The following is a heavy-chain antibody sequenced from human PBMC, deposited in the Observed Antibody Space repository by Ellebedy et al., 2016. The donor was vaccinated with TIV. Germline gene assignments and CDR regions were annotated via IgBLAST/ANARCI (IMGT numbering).Heavy chain of an antibody. D-gene: IGHD6-13*01. V-gene: IGHV5-51*01. Sequence: GESLKISCKGSGYTFTNYWIGWVRQMPGKGLEWMGIIYPCDSDTRYSPSFQGPVNISADKSMRTAYLQWSSLKASDTAMYYCAKVISSSWYTAFDYWGQGTLVTVSS. CDR1: GYTFTNYW. CDR3: AKVISSSWYTAFDY. CDR2: IYPCDSDT. J-gene: IGHJ4*02.